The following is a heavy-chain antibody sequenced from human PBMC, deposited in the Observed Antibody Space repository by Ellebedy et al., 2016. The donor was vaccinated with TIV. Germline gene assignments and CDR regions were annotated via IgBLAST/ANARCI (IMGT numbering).Heavy chain of an antibody. CDR1: GYTFTSYG. CDR2: ISAYNGNT. J-gene: IGHJ4*02. Sequence: ASVKVSCXASGYTFTSYGISWVRQAPGQGLEWMGWISAYNGNTNYAQKLQGRVTMTTDTSTSTAYMELRSLRSDDTAVYYCAREPLSLGHCSGGSCSPLDYWGQGTLVTVSS. D-gene: IGHD2-15*01. CDR3: AREPLSLGHCSGGSCSPLDY. V-gene: IGHV1-18*01.